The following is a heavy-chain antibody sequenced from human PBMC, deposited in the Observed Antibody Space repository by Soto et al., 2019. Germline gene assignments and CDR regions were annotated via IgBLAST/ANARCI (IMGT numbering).Heavy chain of an antibody. D-gene: IGHD4-17*01. J-gene: IGHJ4*02. V-gene: IGHV4-61*01. CDR2: GSNSGTT. Sequence: QVQLQESGPGLVKPSETLSLTCSVSGVSVSSGWFYWAWIRQPPGKGLEWIGFGSNSGTTNYKPSLKSRVTNSVDTSRSQISLKVNSLTAADTAVYYCARGATVTQYDYWGQGTQVTVSS. CDR3: ARGATVTQYDY. CDR1: GVSVSSGWFY.